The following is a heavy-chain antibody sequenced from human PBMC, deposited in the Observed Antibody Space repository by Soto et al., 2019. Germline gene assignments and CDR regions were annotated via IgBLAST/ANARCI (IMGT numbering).Heavy chain of an antibody. D-gene: IGHD2-2*01. J-gene: IGHJ4*02. CDR1: GGTFSSYA. CDR2: IIPIFGTA. Sequence: QVQLVQSGAEVKKPGSSVKVSCKASGGTFSSYAISWVRQAPGQGLEWMGGIIPIFGTANYAQKFQGRVTITADESTSTAYMELSSLRSEDTAVYYCAREGLIPIPYCSSTSCYGSSSWYGRYYFDYWGQGTLVTVSS. CDR3: AREGLIPIPYCSSTSCYGSSSWYGRYYFDY. V-gene: IGHV1-69*01.